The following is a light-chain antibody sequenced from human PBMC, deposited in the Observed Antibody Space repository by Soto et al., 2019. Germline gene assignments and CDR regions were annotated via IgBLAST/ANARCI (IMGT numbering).Light chain of an antibody. CDR2: GAS. V-gene: IGKV3-15*01. Sequence: EIVMTQSPATLSVSPGEGATLSCRASQSVYSSLAWYQQKPGQAPRLLIYGASTRATGIPARFSGSGSGTEFTLTIDSLQSEDFAVYYSQQYDNWPPLTFGGGTKVEI. J-gene: IGKJ4*01. CDR3: QQYDNWPPLT. CDR1: QSVYSS.